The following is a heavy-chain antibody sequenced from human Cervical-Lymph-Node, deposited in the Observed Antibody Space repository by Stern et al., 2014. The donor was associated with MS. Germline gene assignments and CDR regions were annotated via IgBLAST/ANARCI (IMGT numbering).Heavy chain of an antibody. D-gene: IGHD1-26*01. J-gene: IGHJ4*02. CDR2: IYYSGST. CDR1: GGSISSYY. CDR3: ARGRTDSGSSQCFFDY. Sequence: QVQLQESGPGLVKPSETLSLTCTVSGGSISSYYWSWIRQPPGKGLEWIGYIYYSGSTNYNPSLKSRVTISVDTSKNQFSLKLSSVTAADTAVYYCARGRTDSGSSQCFFDYWGQGTLVTVSS. V-gene: IGHV4-59*01.